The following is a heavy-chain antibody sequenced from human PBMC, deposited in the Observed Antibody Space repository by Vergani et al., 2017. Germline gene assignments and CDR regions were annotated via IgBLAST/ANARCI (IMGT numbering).Heavy chain of an antibody. D-gene: IGHD3-10*01. Sequence: QVQLVQSGAEVKKPGASVKVSCKASGYTFTGYYMHWVRQAPGQGLEWMGWINPNSGGTNYAQKFQGRVTMTRDTSISTAYMELSRLRSDDTAVYYCARNYGSGSYYNPEGDAFDIWGQGTMVTVSS. CDR1: GYTFTGYY. V-gene: IGHV1-2*02. J-gene: IGHJ3*02. CDR3: ARNYGSGSYYNPEGDAFDI. CDR2: INPNSGGT.